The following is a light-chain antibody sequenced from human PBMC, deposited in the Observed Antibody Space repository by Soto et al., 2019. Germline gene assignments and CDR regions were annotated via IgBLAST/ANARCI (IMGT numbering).Light chain of an antibody. CDR3: QQRSKWPRT. CDR2: DAS. CDR1: QSVNSY. V-gene: IGKV3-11*01. Sequence: EVVLTQSPATLSLSPGERATLSCRASQSVNSYLGWYQQKPGQAPRLLIYDASNRATGIPARFSGSGSGTDFTLTISSLEPEDFAVYYCQQRSKWPRTFGQGTMVDIK. J-gene: IGKJ1*01.